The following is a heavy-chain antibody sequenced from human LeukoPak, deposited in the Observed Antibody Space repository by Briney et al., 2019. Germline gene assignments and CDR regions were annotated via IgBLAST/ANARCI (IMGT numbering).Heavy chain of an antibody. D-gene: IGHD1-26*01. Sequence: SETLSLTCTVSGGSISSYYWSWIRQPAGKGLEWIGRIYTSGSTNYNPSLKSRVTMSIDTSKKQFSLKLSSVTAVDTAVYYCARVGSGSALDYWGQGILVTVSS. J-gene: IGHJ4*02. CDR3: ARVGSGSALDY. V-gene: IGHV4-4*07. CDR1: GGSISSYY. CDR2: IYTSGST.